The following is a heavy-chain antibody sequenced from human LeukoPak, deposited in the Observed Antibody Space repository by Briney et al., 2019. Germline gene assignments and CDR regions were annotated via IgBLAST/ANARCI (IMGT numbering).Heavy chain of an antibody. J-gene: IGHJ4*02. Sequence: SETLSLTCTVSGGSVSSGSYYWSWIRQPPGTGLEWIGYIYYSGSTNYNPSLKSRVTISVDTSKNQFSLKLSSVTAADTAVYYCASFVVVTAIYYFDYWGQGTLVTVSS. CDR1: GGSVSSGSYY. D-gene: IGHD2-21*02. V-gene: IGHV4-61*01. CDR2: IYYSGST. CDR3: ASFVVVTAIYYFDY.